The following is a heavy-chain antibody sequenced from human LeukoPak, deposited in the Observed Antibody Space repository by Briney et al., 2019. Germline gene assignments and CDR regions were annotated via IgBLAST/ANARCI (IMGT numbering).Heavy chain of an antibody. Sequence: ASVKVSCTASGYTFTDHFLHWVRQAPGQRLEWLACMYPNTGATTSAQKFQGWVTMTRDTSITTAYMELNSLRSDGTAVYFCARERTGAYYSAYWGQGTLVTVSS. V-gene: IGHV1-2*04. CDR3: ARERTGAYYSAY. CDR2: MYPNTGAT. J-gene: IGHJ4*02. CDR1: GYTFTDHF. D-gene: IGHD2-8*02.